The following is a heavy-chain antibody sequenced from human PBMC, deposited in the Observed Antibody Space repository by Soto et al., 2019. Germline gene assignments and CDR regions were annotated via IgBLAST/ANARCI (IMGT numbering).Heavy chain of an antibody. CDR3: ARGTTGYSYGFEFDP. CDR1: GGXXXXYA. V-gene: IGHV1-69*01. D-gene: IGHD5-18*01. Sequence: VKKPGSSVKVSCKASGGXXXXYAISWVRQAPXXXXXXMXGIIPIFGTANYAQKFQGRVTITADESTSTAYMELSSLRSEDTAVYYCARGTTGYSYGFEFDPWGQGTLVTVSS. CDR2: IIPIFGTA. J-gene: IGHJ5*02.